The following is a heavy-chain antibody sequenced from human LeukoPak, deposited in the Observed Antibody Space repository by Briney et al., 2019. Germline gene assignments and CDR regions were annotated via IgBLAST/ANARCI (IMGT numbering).Heavy chain of an antibody. CDR1: GYTFTSYG. J-gene: IGHJ4*02. V-gene: IGHV1-18*01. D-gene: IGHD3-3*01. CDR2: ISAYNGNT. CDR3: AREKDYDFWSGYYTDY. Sequence: ASVKASCKASGYTFTSYGISWVRQAPGQGLEWMGWISAYNGNTNYAQKLQGRVTMTTDTSTSTAYMELRSLRSDDTAVYYCAREKDYDFWSGYYTDYWGQGTLVTVSS.